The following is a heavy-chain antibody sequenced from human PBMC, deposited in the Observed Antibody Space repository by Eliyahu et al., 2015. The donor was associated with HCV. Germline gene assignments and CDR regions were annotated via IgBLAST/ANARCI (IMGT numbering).Heavy chain of an antibody. J-gene: IGHJ4*02. D-gene: IGHD3-3*01. CDR3: AKFGYYDFWSGYFDY. CDR2: IXGSGGST. Sequence: EVQLLESGGGLVQPGGSLRLSCAASGFTXSRYAXXWVRQGPGKGXEWVXXIXGSGGSTXYADSVKGRFTISRDNSKNTLYLQMNSLRAEDTAVYYCAKFGYYDFWSGYFDYWGQGTLVTVSS. CDR1: GFTXSRYA. V-gene: IGHV3-23*01.